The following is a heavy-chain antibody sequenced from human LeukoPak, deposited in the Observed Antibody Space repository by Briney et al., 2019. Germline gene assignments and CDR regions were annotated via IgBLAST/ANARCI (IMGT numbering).Heavy chain of an antibody. D-gene: IGHD6-13*01. J-gene: IGHJ4*02. CDR3: TTESWGIAAVDY. V-gene: IGHV3-15*01. CDR1: GIXFINAW. CDR2: IKSKTDGGTT. Sequence: GGSLRLSCAASGIXFINAWMNWVRQAPGKGLEWVGRIKSKTDGGTTDYAAPVKGRFTISRDDSKNTLYLQMNSLKTEDTAVYYCTTESWGIAAVDYWGQGTLVTVSS.